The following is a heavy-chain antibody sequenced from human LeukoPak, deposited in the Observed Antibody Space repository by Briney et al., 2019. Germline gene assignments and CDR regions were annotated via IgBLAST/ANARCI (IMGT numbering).Heavy chain of an antibody. CDR3: AKDIQLST. CDR2: IDASGEST. V-gene: IGHV3-23*01. CDR1: GFTFSSYT. Sequence: GRSLRLSCAASGFTFSSYTMHWVRQAPGKGLEWVSLIDASGESTYYADSVKGRFTISRDNSKNTLSLQMNSLRVEDTAMYFCAKDIQLSTWGLGTMVTVSS. J-gene: IGHJ3*01. D-gene: IGHD5-24*01.